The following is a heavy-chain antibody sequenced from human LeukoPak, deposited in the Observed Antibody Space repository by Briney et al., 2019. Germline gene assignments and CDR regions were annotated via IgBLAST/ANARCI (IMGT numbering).Heavy chain of an antibody. CDR1: GFTFSSYA. CDR3: AKEMIVVVPAAIYPFDY. D-gene: IGHD2-2*02. CDR2: ISGSGGST. Sequence: GGSLRLSCAASGFTFSSYAMSWVRQAPGKGLEGVSAISGSGGSTYYADSVKGRFTISRDNSKNTLYLQMNSLRAEDTAVYYCAKEMIVVVPAAIYPFDYWGRGTLVTVSS. V-gene: IGHV3-23*01. J-gene: IGHJ4*02.